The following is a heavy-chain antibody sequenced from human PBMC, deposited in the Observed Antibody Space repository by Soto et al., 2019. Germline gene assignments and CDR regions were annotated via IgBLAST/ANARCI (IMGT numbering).Heavy chain of an antibody. V-gene: IGHV4-59*01. CDR1: GDSMSGFY. CDR3: ARFRRNYFDY. Sequence: PSETLSLTCTVSGDSMSGFYWSWIRQTPGKGLEWIGYINYVGRTSYYSPSLQSRVTISLDSSKKQFSLILSSVTAADTAVYFCARFRRNYFDYWGQGTQVTVSS. J-gene: IGHJ4*02. CDR2: INYVGRTS.